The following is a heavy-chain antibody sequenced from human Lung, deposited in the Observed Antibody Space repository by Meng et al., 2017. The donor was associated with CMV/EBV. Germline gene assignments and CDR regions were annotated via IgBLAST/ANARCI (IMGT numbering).Heavy chain of an antibody. CDR2: INTSGLTT. CDR3: ARGGPNDILDYLDS. V-gene: IGHV1-46*02. J-gene: IGHJ4*02. D-gene: IGHD2-15*01. Sequence: QVLLVQSGAEMKKPGASVNVFCKASVHSFNYNYVHWLRQFSGQGIEWMGTINTSGLTTTYAQKFQGSVTVTRDPSTTTVYMEFSRLRSDDTALYYCARGGPNDILDYLDSWGQGTLVTVSS. CDR1: VHSFNYNY.